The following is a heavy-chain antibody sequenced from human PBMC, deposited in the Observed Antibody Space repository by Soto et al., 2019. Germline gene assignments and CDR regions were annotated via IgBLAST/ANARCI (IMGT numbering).Heavy chain of an antibody. Sequence: GGSLRLCCAAPGFTFSSYAMSWVRQAPGKGLEWVSAISGSGGSTYYADSVKGRFTISRDNSKNTLYLQMNSLRAEDTAVYYCAKDPRYSSSTRNWFDPWGQGTLVTVSS. J-gene: IGHJ5*02. CDR2: ISGSGGST. CDR3: AKDPRYSSSTRNWFDP. V-gene: IGHV3-23*01. D-gene: IGHD6-13*01. CDR1: GFTFSSYA.